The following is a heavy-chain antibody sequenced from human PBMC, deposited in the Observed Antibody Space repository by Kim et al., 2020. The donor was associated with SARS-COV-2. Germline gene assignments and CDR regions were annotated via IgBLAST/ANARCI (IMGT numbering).Heavy chain of an antibody. CDR1: GYTFTGYY. Sequence: ASVKVSCKASGYTFTGYYMHWVRQAPGQGLEWMGWINPNSGGTNYAQKFQGRVTMTRDTSISTAYMELSRLRSDDTAVYYCARDDSSGWYDDYWGQGTLVTVSS. J-gene: IGHJ4*02. CDR2: INPNSGGT. V-gene: IGHV1-2*02. CDR3: ARDDSSGWYDDY. D-gene: IGHD6-19*01.